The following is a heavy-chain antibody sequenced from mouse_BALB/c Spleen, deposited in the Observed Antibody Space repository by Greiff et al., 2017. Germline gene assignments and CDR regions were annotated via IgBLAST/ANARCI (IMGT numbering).Heavy chain of an antibody. Sequence: EVKLMESGPELVKPGASVKVSCKASGYAFTSYNMYWVKQSHGKSLEWIGYIDPYNGGTSYNQKFKGKATLTVDKSSSTAYMHLNSLTSEDSAVYYCARRDYGYGYAMDYWGQGTSVTVSS. CDR1: GYAFTSYN. J-gene: IGHJ4*01. CDR3: ARRDYGYGYAMDY. CDR2: IDPYNGGT. V-gene: IGHV1S135*01. D-gene: IGHD1-2*01.